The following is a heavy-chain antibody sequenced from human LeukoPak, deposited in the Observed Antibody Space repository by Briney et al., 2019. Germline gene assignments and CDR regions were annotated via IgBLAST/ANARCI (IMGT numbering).Heavy chain of an antibody. Sequence: GGSLRLSCAASRFTFSSYAMSWVRQAPGKGLEWVSAINGSGSSTYYADSVKGRFTISRDNSKNTLYLQMNSLRAEDTAVYYCARKDGDRSLTGYFDYWGQGALVTVS. V-gene: IGHV3-23*01. CDR3: ARKDGDRSLTGYFDY. CDR2: INGSGSST. J-gene: IGHJ4*02. CDR1: RFTFSSYA. D-gene: IGHD4-17*01.